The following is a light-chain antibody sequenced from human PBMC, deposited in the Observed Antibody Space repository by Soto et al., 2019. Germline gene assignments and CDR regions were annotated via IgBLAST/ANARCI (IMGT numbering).Light chain of an antibody. CDR3: MQTLQTPYT. CDR2: LGS. CDR1: QSLLYGAGYMY. V-gene: IGKV2-28*01. J-gene: IGKJ2*01. Sequence: DIVMTQSPLSLPVTPGEPASISCRSSQSLLYGAGYMYVDWYLQKPGQPPQLLIFLGSNRASGGPDRFIGSVSCTDFTLKISRVETEDVGVYYCMQTLQTPYTFGQGTKVEIK.